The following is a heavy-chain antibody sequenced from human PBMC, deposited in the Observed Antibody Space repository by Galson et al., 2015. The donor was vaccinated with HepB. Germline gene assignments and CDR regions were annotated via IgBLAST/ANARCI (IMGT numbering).Heavy chain of an antibody. D-gene: IGHD2-2*02. CDR2: ISYDGSNK. V-gene: IGHV3-30-3*01. Sequence: SLRLSCAASGFTFSSYAMHWVRQAPGKGLEWVAVISYDGSNKYYADSVKGRFTISRDNSKNTLYLQMNSLRAEDTAVYYCARGIVVVPAAIQSYYCYYMDVWGKGTTVTVSS. CDR1: GFTFSSYA. CDR3: ARGIVVVPAAIQSYYCYYMDV. J-gene: IGHJ6*03.